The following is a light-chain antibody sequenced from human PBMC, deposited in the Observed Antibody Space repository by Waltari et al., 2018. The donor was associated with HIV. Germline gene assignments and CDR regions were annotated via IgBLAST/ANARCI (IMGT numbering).Light chain of an antibody. CDR1: SSKFGRNL. Sequence: QSVLTQQPSASGPPGQRVTITCSGHSSKFGRNLVFWYQQLPGTAPKLLIYRNNQRPSGVPDRFSGSKSGTSASLAISGLRSEDEADYYCAAWNDSLSGYVFGTGTKVTV. J-gene: IGLJ1*01. V-gene: IGLV1-47*01. CDR2: RNN. CDR3: AAWNDSLSGYV.